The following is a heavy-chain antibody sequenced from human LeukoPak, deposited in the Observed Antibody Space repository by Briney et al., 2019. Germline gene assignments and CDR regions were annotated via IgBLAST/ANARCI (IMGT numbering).Heavy chain of an antibody. CDR3: AMVPVADPYYFDY. CDR2: IYPGDSDT. CDR1: GYSFTSYW. J-gene: IGHJ4*02. D-gene: IGHD6-19*01. Sequence: GESLKISCKGSGYSFTSYWIGWVRQMPGKGLEWMGIIYPGDSDTRYSPSLQGQVTISADKSISTAYLQWSSLKASDTAMYYCAMVPVADPYYFDYWGQGTLVTVSS. V-gene: IGHV5-51*01.